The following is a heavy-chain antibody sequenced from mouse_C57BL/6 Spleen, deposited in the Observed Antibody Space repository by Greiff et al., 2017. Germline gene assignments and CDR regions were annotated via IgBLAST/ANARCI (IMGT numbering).Heavy chain of an antibody. CDR1: GYTFTDYE. CDR2: IDPETGGT. CDR3: TGLYYGNAGYYFDY. V-gene: IGHV1-15*01. J-gene: IGHJ2*01. Sequence: QVQLQQSGAELVRPGASVTLSCKALGYTFTDYEMHWVKQTPVHGLEWIGAIDPETGGTAYNQKFKGKAILTADKSSSTAYMELRSLTSEDSAVYYCTGLYYGNAGYYFDYWGQGTTLTVSS. D-gene: IGHD2-1*01.